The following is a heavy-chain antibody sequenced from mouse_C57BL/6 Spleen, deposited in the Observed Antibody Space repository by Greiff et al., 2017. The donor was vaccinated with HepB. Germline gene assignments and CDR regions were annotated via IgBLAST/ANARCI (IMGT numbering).Heavy chain of an antibody. D-gene: IGHD3-1*01. J-gene: IGHJ1*03. Sequence: EVKVVESGEGLVKPGGSLKLSCAASGFTFSSYAMSWVRQTPEERLEWVAYISSGGDYNNYADTVKGRFTISRDNARNTLYLQMSSLKSEDTAMYYCTRDRAWYFDVWGTGTTVTVSS. CDR3: TRDRAWYFDV. CDR2: ISSGGDYN. CDR1: GFTFSSYA. V-gene: IGHV5-9-1*02.